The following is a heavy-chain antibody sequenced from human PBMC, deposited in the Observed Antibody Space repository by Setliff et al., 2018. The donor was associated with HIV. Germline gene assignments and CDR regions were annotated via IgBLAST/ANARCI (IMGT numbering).Heavy chain of an antibody. J-gene: IGHJ3*02. CDR2: IIPILGIA. Sequence: SVKVSCKASGGTFSSYAISWVRQAPGQGLEWMGGIIPILGIANYAQKFQGRVAITADKSTSTAYMELSSLRSEDTAVYYCARPLDYYYDSSGYSGAFDIWGQGTMVTVS. D-gene: IGHD3-22*01. CDR3: ARPLDYYYDSSGYSGAFDI. V-gene: IGHV1-69*10. CDR1: GGTFSSYA.